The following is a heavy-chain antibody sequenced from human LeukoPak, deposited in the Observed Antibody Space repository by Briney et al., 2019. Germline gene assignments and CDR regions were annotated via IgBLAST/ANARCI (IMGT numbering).Heavy chain of an antibody. D-gene: IGHD6-13*01. Sequence: SETLSLTCAVYGGSFSGYYWSWIRQPPGKGLEWIGKINHSGSTNYNPSLKSRVTISVDTSKNQFSLKLSSVTAADTAVYYCARGSGIAAAGTGFDPWGQGTLVTVSS. V-gene: IGHV4-34*01. CDR3: ARGSGIAAAGTGFDP. CDR1: GGSFSGYY. CDR2: INHSGST. J-gene: IGHJ5*02.